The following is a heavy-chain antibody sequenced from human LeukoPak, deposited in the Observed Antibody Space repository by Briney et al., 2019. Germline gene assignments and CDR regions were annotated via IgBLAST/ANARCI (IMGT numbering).Heavy chain of an antibody. V-gene: IGHV4-39*07. CDR3: ARVGGEQQLADY. J-gene: IGHJ4*02. D-gene: IGHD6-13*01. CDR1: GGSISSSSYY. CDR2: IYYSGST. Sequence: SETLSLTCTVSGGSISSSSYYWGWIRQPPGKGLEWIGSIYYSGSTYYNPSLKSRVTISVDTSKNQFSLKLSSVTAADTAVYYCARVGGEQQLADYWGQGTLVTVSS.